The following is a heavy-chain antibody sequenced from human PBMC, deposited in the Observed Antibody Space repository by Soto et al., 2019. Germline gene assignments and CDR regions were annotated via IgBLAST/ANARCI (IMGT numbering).Heavy chain of an antibody. CDR1: GGTFSSYA. V-gene: IGHV1-69*01. CDR3: AREARGITIFGVVAAFDY. J-gene: IGHJ4*02. Sequence: QVQLVQSGAEVKKPGSSVKVSCKASGGTFSSYAISWVRQAPGQGLEWMGGIIPIFGTANYAQKFQGRVTITADELTSTAYMELSRLRSEDTAVYYCAREARGITIFGVVAAFDYWGQGTLVTVSS. D-gene: IGHD3-3*01. CDR2: IIPIFGTA.